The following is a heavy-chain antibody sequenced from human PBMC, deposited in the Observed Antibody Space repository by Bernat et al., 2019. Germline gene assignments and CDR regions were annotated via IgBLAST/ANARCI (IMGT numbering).Heavy chain of an antibody. CDR2: IYYSGST. D-gene: IGHD3-3*01. J-gene: IGHJ4*02. CDR1: GGSISSSSYY. CDR3: ASSEQFGSIWGGYYLIDY. V-gene: IGHV4-39*01. Sequence: QLQLQESGPGLVKPSETLSLTCTVSGGSISSSSYYWGWIRQPPGKGLEWIGSIYYSGSTYYNPSLKSRVTISVDTSKNQFSLKLSSVTAADTAVYYCASSEQFGSIWGGYYLIDYWGQGTLVTVSS.